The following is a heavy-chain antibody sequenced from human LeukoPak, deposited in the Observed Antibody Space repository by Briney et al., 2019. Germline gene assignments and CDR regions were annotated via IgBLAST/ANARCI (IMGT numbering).Heavy chain of an antibody. CDR1: GGSISSSSYY. CDR2: IYYSGST. CDR3: ARGDCSSTSCYEDFDY. V-gene: IGHV4-39*07. D-gene: IGHD2-2*01. J-gene: IGHJ4*02. Sequence: PSETLSLTCTVSGGSISSSSYYWGWIRQPPGKGLEWIGSIYYSGSTYYNPSLKSRVTISVDTSKNQFSLKLSSVTAADTAVYYCARGDCSSTSCYEDFDYWGQGTLVTVSS.